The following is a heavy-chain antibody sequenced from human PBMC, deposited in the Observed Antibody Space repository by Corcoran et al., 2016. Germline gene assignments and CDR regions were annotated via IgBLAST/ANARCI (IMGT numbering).Heavy chain of an antibody. J-gene: IGHJ4*02. CDR2: IFSNDEK. CDR3: ARILDGGYVYCFDY. CDR1: GFSLSNARMG. D-gene: IGHD5-12*01. V-gene: IGHV2-26*01. Sequence: QVTLKESGPVLVKPTETLTLTCTVSGFSLSNARMGVSWIRQPPGKALEWLAHIFSNDEKSYSTSLKSRLNISKYTAKSKVVLTMTNMDPVDTTAYYCARILDGGYVYCFDYWGQGTLVTVSS.